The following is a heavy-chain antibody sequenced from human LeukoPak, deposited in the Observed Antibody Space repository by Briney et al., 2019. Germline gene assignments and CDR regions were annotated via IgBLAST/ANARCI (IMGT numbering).Heavy chain of an antibody. J-gene: IGHJ6*02. V-gene: IGHV1-18*04. Sequence: VKVSCKASGYTFTGYYMHWVRQAPGQGLEWMGWISAYNGNTNYAQKLQGRVTMTTDTSTSTAYMELRSLRSDDTAVYYCARGELYYDILTGYYHYYYGMDVWGQGTTVTVSS. D-gene: IGHD3-9*01. CDR3: ARGELYYDILTGYYHYYYGMDV. CDR2: ISAYNGNT. CDR1: GYTFTGYY.